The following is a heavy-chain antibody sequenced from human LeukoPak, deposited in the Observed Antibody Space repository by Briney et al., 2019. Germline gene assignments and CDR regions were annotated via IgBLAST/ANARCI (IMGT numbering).Heavy chain of an antibody. CDR3: AKDMVSSSGLRGLCDY. CDR2: IIGSGGST. J-gene: IGHJ4*02. V-gene: IGHV3-23*01. CDR1: GFTFSSYA. Sequence: PGGSLRLSCAASGFTFSSYAMSWVRQAPGKGLEWVSAIIGSGGSTYYADSVKGRFTISRDNSKNTLYLQMNSLRAEDTAIYYCAKDMVSSSGLRGLCDYWGQGTLVAVSS. D-gene: IGHD6-19*01.